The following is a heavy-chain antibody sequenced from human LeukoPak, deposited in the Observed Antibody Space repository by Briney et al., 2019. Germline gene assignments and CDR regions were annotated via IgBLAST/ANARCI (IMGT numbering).Heavy chain of an antibody. V-gene: IGHV4-34*01. CDR1: GGSFSGYY. J-gene: IGHJ5*02. CDR3: ARGNYYDSSGYYPS. CDR2: INHSGST. Sequence: SETLSLTCAVYGGSFSGYYWSWIRQPPGKGLEWIGEINHSGSTNYNPSLKSRVTISVETSKNQFSLKLSSVTAADTAVYYCARGNYYDSSGYYPSWGQGILVTVSS. D-gene: IGHD3-22*01.